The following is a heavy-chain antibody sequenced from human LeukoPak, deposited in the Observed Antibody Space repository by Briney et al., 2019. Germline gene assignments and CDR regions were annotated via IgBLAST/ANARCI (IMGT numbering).Heavy chain of an antibody. Sequence: ASVKVSCKASGYTFTAYYMHWVRQAPGQGLEWMGWINPKSGDTTYAQKFQGRVAMTRDTSISTAYMELNSLTSDDTAVYYCEAARDGYNTLFEYWGQGTLVSVSS. J-gene: IGHJ4*02. V-gene: IGHV1-2*02. D-gene: IGHD5-24*01. CDR2: INPKSGDT. CDR1: GYTFTAYY. CDR3: EAARDGYNTLFEY.